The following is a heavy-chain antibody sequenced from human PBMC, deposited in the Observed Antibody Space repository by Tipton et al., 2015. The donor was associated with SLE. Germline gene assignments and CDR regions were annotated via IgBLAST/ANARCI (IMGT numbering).Heavy chain of an antibody. CDR1: GGTLSSYA. J-gene: IGHJ4*02. Sequence: QVQLVQSGPEVKKPGSSVKVSCKASGGTLSSYAINWVRQAPGQGLEWMGRIIPILGIVKYAQKFQGRVTITADKSTSTAYMELSSLRSEDTAVYYCAAGLGEPYYFDYWGQGTLVTVSS. CDR2: IIPILGIV. CDR3: AAGLGEPYYFDY. D-gene: IGHD3-16*01. V-gene: IGHV1-69*09.